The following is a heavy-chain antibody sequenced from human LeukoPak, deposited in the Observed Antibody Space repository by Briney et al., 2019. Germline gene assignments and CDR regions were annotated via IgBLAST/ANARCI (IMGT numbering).Heavy chain of an antibody. CDR1: GLTFSNYW. Sequence: GGSLRLSCAASGLTFSNYWMDWVRQAPGKGLEWVANIKQDGSEKNYVDSVKGRFIISRDNAKNSLYLQMNALRADDTAVYYCARDGFGTGSNWGQGTLVTVSS. CDR3: ARDGFGTGSN. D-gene: IGHD3-16*01. J-gene: IGHJ4*02. V-gene: IGHV3-7*03. CDR2: IKQDGSEK.